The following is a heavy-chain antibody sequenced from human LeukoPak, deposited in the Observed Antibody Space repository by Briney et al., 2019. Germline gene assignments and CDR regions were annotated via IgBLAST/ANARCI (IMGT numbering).Heavy chain of an antibody. CDR2: INPNSGAT. D-gene: IGHD1-26*01. Sequence: GASVKVSCKASGYTFTAYYMHWVRQAPGQGLEWMGWINPNSGATKYAQTFQGRVTMTRDTSIHTAYMDLNSLRSDDTAVYYCARGGGKVGGTTWEFDYWGQGTLVTVSS. J-gene: IGHJ4*02. CDR3: ARGGGKVGGTTWEFDY. CDR1: GYTFTAYY. V-gene: IGHV1-2*02.